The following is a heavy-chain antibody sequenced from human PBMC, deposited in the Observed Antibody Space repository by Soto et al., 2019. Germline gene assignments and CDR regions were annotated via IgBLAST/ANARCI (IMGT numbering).Heavy chain of an antibody. V-gene: IGHV1-69*01. Sequence: SVKVSCRSSGGTFSSYAISWVRQAPGQGLEWMGGIIPIFGTANYAQKFQGRVTITADESTSTAYMELSSLRSEDTAVYYCARGRRLHNWFDPWGQGTLVTVSS. CDR3: ARGRRLHNWFDP. D-gene: IGHD2-21*02. CDR1: GGTFSSYA. J-gene: IGHJ5*02. CDR2: IIPIFGTA.